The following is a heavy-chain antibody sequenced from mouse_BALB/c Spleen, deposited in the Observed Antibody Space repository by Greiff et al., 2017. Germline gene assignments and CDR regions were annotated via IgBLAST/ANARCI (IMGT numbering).Heavy chain of an antibody. CDR1: GYSITSDYA. J-gene: IGHJ2*01. Sequence: DVQLQESGPGLVKPSQSLSLTCTVTGYSITSDYAWNWIRQFPGNKLEWMGYISYSGSTSYNPSLKSRISITRDTSKNQFFLQLNSVTTEDTATYYCARKGPYGNHDYWGQGTTLTVSS. CDR2: ISYSGST. CDR3: ARKGPYGNHDY. D-gene: IGHD2-1*01. V-gene: IGHV3-2*02.